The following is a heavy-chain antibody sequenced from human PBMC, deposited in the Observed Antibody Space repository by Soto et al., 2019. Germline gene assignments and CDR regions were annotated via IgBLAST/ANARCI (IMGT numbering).Heavy chain of an antibody. J-gene: IGHJ3*02. D-gene: IGHD7-27*01. CDR1: GFTFSSYA. Sequence: GGSLRLSCAASGFTFSSYAMSWVRQAPGKGLEWVSAISGSGGSTYYADSVKGRLTISRDNSKNTLYLQMNSLRAEDTAVYYCAKDEKAGGLGKAFDIWGQGTMVTVSS. CDR2: ISGSGGST. V-gene: IGHV3-23*01. CDR3: AKDEKAGGLGKAFDI.